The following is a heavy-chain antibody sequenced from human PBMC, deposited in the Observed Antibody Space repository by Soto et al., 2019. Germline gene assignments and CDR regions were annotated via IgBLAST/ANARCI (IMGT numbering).Heavy chain of an antibody. CDR1: GYSFTNYW. D-gene: IGHD6-13*01. CDR2: IYPGGSDT. CDR3: ARLPDSSSWEFDY. Sequence: PGESLKISCKGSGYSFTNYWIAWVRQMPGKGLEWMGIIYPGGSDTRYSPSFQGQVTISVDKSISTAYLQWSSLKASDTAMYYCARLPDSSSWEFDYWGQGTLVTVSS. J-gene: IGHJ4*02. V-gene: IGHV5-51*01.